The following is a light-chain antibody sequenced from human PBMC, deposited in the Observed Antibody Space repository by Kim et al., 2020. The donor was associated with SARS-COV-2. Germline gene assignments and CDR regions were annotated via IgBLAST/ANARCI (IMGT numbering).Light chain of an antibody. J-gene: IGLJ2*01. CDR2: GNS. Sequence: QSVLTQPPSVSGAPGQRVTISCTGSSSNIVAGYDVHWYQQLPGTAPKLLIYGNSNRPSGVPDRFSGSKSGTSASLAITGLQAEDEADYYCQSYDSSLSGPVVFGGGTQLTVL. V-gene: IGLV1-40*01. CDR1: SSNIVAGYD. CDR3: QSYDSSLSGPVV.